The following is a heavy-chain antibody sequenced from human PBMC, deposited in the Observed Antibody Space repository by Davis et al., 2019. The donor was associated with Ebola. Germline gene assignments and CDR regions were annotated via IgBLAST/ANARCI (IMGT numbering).Heavy chain of an antibody. CDR3: ARTTFGGVIAS. J-gene: IGHJ4*02. CDR1: GFRFDAYA. CDR2: ISWSGTT. Sequence: SLKISCAASGFRFDAYAMHWVRQAPGKGLEWVSSISWSGTTGYVDSVKGRFTISRDNAKNTLYLQMNSLTADDTAVYYCARTTFGGVIASWGQGTLVTVSS. V-gene: IGHV3-9*01. D-gene: IGHD3-16*02.